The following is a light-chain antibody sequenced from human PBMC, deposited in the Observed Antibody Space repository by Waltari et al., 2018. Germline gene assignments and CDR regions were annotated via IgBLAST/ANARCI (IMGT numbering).Light chain of an antibody. V-gene: IGKV4-1*01. CDR3: QQYANSPWT. J-gene: IGKJ1*01. CDR2: WAS. Sequence: DVVMTQSPDSLAVSLGERATINCKSRQNLFWRSNKKNYLVWYQQKPGQPPKVLFYWASTRESGVPDRFSGSGSGTDFTLTINSLQAEDVAFYYCQQYANSPWTFGQGTKVEVK. CDR1: QNLFWRSNKKNY.